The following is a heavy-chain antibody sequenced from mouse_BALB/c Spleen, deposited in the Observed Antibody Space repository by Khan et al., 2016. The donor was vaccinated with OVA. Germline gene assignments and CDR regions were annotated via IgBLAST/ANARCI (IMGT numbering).Heavy chain of an antibody. CDR3: ARESTPSIDY. Sequence: EVELVEPGGDLVQPGGSRKLSGAASGFTFSSFGMHWVRQAPETGLEWVAYISSGRSTIYYPDTVKGRFTISRDNHKNTLSLQMTSLRSEYTAMYYCARESTPSIDYWGQGTPVTVSA. J-gene: IGHJ4*01. CDR1: GFTFSSFG. V-gene: IGHV5-17*02. CDR2: ISSGRSTI.